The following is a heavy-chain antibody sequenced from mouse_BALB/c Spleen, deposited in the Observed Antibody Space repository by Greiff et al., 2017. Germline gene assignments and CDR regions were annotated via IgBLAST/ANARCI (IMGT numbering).Heavy chain of an antibody. CDR1: GFTFSSYT. V-gene: IGHV5-12-2*01. CDR3: ARHRGNWDGGYFDC. D-gene: IGHD4-1*01. Sequence: EVNVVESGGGLVQPGGSLKLSCAASGFTFSSYTMSWVRQTPEKRLEWVAYISNGGGSTYYPDTVKGRFTISRDNAKNTLYLQMSSLKSEDTAMYYCARHRGNWDGGYFDCWGRGTTLAVSS. J-gene: IGHJ2*01. CDR2: ISNGGGST.